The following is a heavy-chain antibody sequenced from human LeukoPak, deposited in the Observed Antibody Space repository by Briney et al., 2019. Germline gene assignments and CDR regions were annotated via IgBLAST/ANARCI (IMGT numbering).Heavy chain of an antibody. J-gene: IGHJ2*01. D-gene: IGHD6-19*01. CDR1: GFTFSSYA. Sequence: GGSLRLSCAASGFTFSSYAMHWVRQAPGKGLEWVAVISYDGSNKYYADSVKGRFTISRDNSRNTLYLQMNSLRAEDTAVYYCARDVGQWLVNWYFDLWGRGTLVTVSS. V-gene: IGHV3-30*04. CDR3: ARDVGQWLVNWYFDL. CDR2: ISYDGSNK.